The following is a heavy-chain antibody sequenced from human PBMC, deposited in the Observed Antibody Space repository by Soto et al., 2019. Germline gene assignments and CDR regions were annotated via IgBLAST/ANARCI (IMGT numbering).Heavy chain of an antibody. D-gene: IGHD5-18*01. CDR3: ARAERGYSYLGWECMDV. CDR1: GGSISSGGYY. J-gene: IGHJ6*02. CDR2: IYYSGST. Sequence: QVQLQESGPGLVKPSQTLSLTCTVSGGSISSGGYYWSWIRQHPGKGLEWIGYIYYSGSTYYNPSLKSRVTISVDTSKNQFSLKLSSVTAADTAVYYCARAERGYSYLGWECMDVWGQGTTVTVSS. V-gene: IGHV4-31*03.